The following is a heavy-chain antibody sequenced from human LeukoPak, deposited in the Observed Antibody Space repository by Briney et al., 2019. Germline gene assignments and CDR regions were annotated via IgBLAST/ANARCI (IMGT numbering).Heavy chain of an antibody. CDR1: GFTFSTYA. CDR2: ISGSGGST. Sequence: GRSLRLSCAPSGFTFSTYAMSWVGQAPGKGREGVSSISGSGGSTYYADSVKGRFTIPRDNSKTTVYLQLNSLRAEDTAVYHCAKRPYCSGAVCYHIDYWGQGSLVTVYS. CDR3: AKRPYCSGAVCYHIDY. J-gene: IGHJ4*02. D-gene: IGHD2-15*01. V-gene: IGHV3-23*01.